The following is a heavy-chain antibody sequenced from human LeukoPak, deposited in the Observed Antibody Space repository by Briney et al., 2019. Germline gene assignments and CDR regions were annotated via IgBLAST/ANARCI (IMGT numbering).Heavy chain of an antibody. J-gene: IGHJ6*03. CDR2: INPNSGGT. CDR1: GYTFTGYY. Sequence: ASVKVSCKASGYTFTGYYMHWVRQAPGQGLEWMGWINPNSGGTNYAQKFQGRVTMTRDTSISTAYMELSRLRSDDTAVYYCARDRVYQLLWDGYYYYYMDVWGKGTTVTVSS. V-gene: IGHV1-2*02. CDR3: ARDRVYQLLWDGYYYYYMDV. D-gene: IGHD2-2*01.